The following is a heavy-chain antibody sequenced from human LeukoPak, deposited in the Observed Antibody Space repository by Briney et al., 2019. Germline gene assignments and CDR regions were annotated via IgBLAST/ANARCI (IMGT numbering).Heavy chain of an antibody. CDR2: IYTSGST. CDR1: GGSISSYY. CDR3: ARNLKYYYDSSGYARRDNWFDP. V-gene: IGHV4-4*07. J-gene: IGHJ5*02. D-gene: IGHD3-22*01. Sequence: SETLSLTCTVSGGSISSYYWSWIRQPAGKGLEWIGRIYTSGSTNYNPSLKSRVTMSVDTSKNQFSLKLSSVTAADTAVYYCARNLKYYYDSSGYARRDNWFDPWGQGTLVTVSS.